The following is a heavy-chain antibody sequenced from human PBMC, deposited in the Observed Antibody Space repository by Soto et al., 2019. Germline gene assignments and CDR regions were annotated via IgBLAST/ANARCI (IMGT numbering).Heavy chain of an antibody. CDR1: GFTFTSSA. D-gene: IGHD6-13*01. V-gene: IGHV1-58*01. J-gene: IGHJ5*02. CDR3: AKDHVTDNSSSWYGIFWFDP. CDR2: IVVGSGNT. Sequence: SVKVSCKASGFTFTSSAVQWVRQARGQRLEWIGWIVVGSGNTNYAQKFQERVTITRDMSTSTAYMELSSLRAEDTAVYYCAKDHVTDNSSSWYGIFWFDPWGQGTLVTVSS.